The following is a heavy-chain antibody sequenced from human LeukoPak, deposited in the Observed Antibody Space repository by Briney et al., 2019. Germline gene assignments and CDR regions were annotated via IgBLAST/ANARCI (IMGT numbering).Heavy chain of an antibody. CDR3: ARDPNSLYCSGGSCYFRFDP. J-gene: IGHJ5*02. V-gene: IGHV3-30*02. CDR1: GFTFSSYG. D-gene: IGHD2-15*01. Sequence: GGSLRLSCAASGFTFSSYGMHWVRQDPGKGLEWVAFIRYDGSNKYYADSVKGRFTISRDNSKNTLYLQMNSLRAEDTAVYYCARDPNSLYCSGGSCYFRFDPWGQGTLVTVSS. CDR2: IRYDGSNK.